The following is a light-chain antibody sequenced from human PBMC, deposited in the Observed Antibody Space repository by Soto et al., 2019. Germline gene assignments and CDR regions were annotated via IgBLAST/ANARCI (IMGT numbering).Light chain of an antibody. J-gene: IGKJ3*01. V-gene: IGKV3-11*01. CDR1: QSVRSY. Sequence: EIVLTQSPATLSLSPGERATLSCRASQSVRSYLAWYQQKPGQAPRLLIYGASNRATGIPDMFSGSVSVTDFTLTISSLGPEDSAVYYCQHRGSWPQFTFGPGTKVEIK. CDR3: QHRGSWPQFT. CDR2: GAS.